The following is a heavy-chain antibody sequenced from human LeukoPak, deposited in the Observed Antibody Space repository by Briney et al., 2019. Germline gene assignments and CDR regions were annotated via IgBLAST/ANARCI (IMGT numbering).Heavy chain of an antibody. V-gene: IGHV7-4-1*02. CDR3: ARVKAAAGKGNYYYGMDV. J-gene: IGHJ6*02. CDR1: GYTFTSYG. CDR2: INTNTGNP. Sequence: ASVKVSCKASGYTFTSYGISWVRQAPGQGLEWMGWINTNTGNPTYAQGFTGRFVLSLDTSVSTAYLQISSLKAEDTAVYYCARVKAAAGKGNYYYGMDVWGQGTTVTVSS. D-gene: IGHD6-13*01.